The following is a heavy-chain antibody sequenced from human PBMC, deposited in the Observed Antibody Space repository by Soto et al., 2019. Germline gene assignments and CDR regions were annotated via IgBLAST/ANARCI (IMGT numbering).Heavy chain of an antibody. CDR1: GYTFINYG. J-gene: IGHJ4*02. CDR3: ARDRLSGYYEGAEY. D-gene: IGHD3-22*01. V-gene: IGHV1-18*01. CDR2: ISAYNGNT. Sequence: GASVKVSCKASGYTFINYGSRWVRQAPGQGLEWMGWISAYNGNTDYAPKVQDRVTMTTDTATSTAYMELRSLRSDDTAMYYCARDRLSGYYEGAEYWGQGTLVTVSS.